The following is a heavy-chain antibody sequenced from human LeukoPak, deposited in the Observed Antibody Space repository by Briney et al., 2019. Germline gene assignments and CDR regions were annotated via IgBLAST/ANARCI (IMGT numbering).Heavy chain of an antibody. CDR2: IYYSGST. Sequence: SETLSLTCTVSGGSISSSSYYWGWIRQPQGKGLEWIESIYYSGSTYYNPSLKSRVTISVDTSKNQFSLKLSSVTAADTAVYYCARHSPQTHDSSGYYYFDYWGQGTLVTVSS. J-gene: IGHJ4*02. CDR1: GGSISSSSYY. D-gene: IGHD3-22*01. V-gene: IGHV4-39*01. CDR3: ARHSPQTHDSSGYYYFDY.